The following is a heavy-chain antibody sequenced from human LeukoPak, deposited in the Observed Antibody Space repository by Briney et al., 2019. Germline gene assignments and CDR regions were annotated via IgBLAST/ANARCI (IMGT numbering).Heavy chain of an antibody. CDR1: EYTLTGYY. CDR2: INPNSDYT. J-gene: IGHJ4*02. V-gene: IGHV1-2*02. CDR3: AVAPGDY. Sequence: GASVKVSCKTSEYTLTGYYIHWVRQAPGQGLEWMGWINPNSDYTFYAQKFQGRVTLTRDTSISTVYMELTTLTSDDTALYYCAVAPGDYWGQGTLVSVSA. D-gene: IGHD2-21*01.